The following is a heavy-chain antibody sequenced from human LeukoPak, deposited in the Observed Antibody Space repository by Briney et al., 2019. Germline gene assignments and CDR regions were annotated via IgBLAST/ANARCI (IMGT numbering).Heavy chain of an antibody. J-gene: IGHJ4*02. Sequence: GGSLRLSCAASGFTFSSYWMSWVRQAPGKGLEWVANIKQDGSEKYYVDSVKGRFTISRDNAKNSLYLQMNSLRAEDTAIYYCARQSGTMVTTRFDYWGQGTLVTVSS. CDR2: IKQDGSEK. V-gene: IGHV3-7*01. CDR3: ARQSGTMVTTRFDY. CDR1: GFTFSSYW. D-gene: IGHD4-17*01.